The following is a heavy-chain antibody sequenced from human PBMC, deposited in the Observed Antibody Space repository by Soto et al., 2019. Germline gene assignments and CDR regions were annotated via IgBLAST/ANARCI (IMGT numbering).Heavy chain of an antibody. J-gene: IGHJ3*02. CDR2: IIPIFGTA. CDR1: GGTFSSYA. D-gene: IGHD5-18*01. V-gene: IGHV1-69*01. Sequence: QVQLVQAGAEVKKPGSSVKVSCKASGGTFSSYAISWVRQAPGQGLEWMGGIIPIFGTANGVQKFQGRVTITADQSTSTGYLEVSSLRSEDTAVYYCARDAVYSYDGGAFDIWGQGTMVTVSS. CDR3: ARDAVYSYDGGAFDI.